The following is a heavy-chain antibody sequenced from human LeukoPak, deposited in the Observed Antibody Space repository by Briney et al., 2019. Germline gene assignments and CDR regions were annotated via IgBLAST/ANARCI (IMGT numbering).Heavy chain of an antibody. CDR2: ISYDGSNK. CDR3: ARDGDAFDI. CDR1: GFTFSSYG. V-gene: IGHV3-30*19. J-gene: IGHJ3*02. Sequence: GGSLRLSCAASGFTFSSYGMHWVRQAPGKGLEWVAVISYDGSNKYYADSVKGRFTTSRDNSKNTLYLQMNSLRAEDTAVYYCARDGDAFDIWGQGTMVIVSS.